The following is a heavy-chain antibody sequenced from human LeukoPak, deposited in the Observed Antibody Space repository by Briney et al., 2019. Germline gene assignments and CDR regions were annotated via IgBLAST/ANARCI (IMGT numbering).Heavy chain of an antibody. CDR3: ARTPSRSEQFDP. D-gene: IGHD3-3*01. V-gene: IGHV3-21*01. CDR1: GFTFGSYS. CDR2: ISTSSSYI. J-gene: IGHJ5*02. Sequence: GGSLRLSCAASGFTFGSYSMNWVRQAPGKGLEWVSSISTSSSYIYYADSVKGRFTISRDNAKNSLYLQMNSLRVEDTAVYYCARTPSRSEQFDPWGQGTLVTVSS.